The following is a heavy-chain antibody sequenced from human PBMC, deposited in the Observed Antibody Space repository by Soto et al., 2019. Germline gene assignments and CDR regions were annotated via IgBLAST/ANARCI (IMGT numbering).Heavy chain of an antibody. J-gene: IGHJ6*02. CDR2: INHSGST. Sequence: SETLSLTCAVYGGSFSGYYWSWIRQPPGKGLEWIGEINHSGSTNYNPSLKSRVTISVDTSKNQFSLKLSSVTAADTAVYYCARVRHFWDYYGMDVWGQGTTVTVSS. CDR1: GGSFSGYY. V-gene: IGHV4-34*01. D-gene: IGHD3-3*02. CDR3: ARVRHFWDYYGMDV.